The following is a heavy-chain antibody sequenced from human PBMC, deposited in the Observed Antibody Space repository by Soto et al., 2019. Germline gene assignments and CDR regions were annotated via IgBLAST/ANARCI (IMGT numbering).Heavy chain of an antibody. J-gene: IGHJ5*02. D-gene: IGHD3-9*01. CDR3: ARPNKRLRYFDWLLGGWFDP. CDR1: GGSFSGYY. V-gene: IGHV4-34*01. Sequence: QVQLQQWGAGLLNPSETLSLTCAVYGGSFSGYYWSWIRQPPGKGLEWIGEINHSGSTNYNPSLKSRVTISVDTSKNQFSLKLSSVTAADTAVYYCARPNKRLRYFDWLLGGWFDPWGQGTLVTVSS. CDR2: INHSGST.